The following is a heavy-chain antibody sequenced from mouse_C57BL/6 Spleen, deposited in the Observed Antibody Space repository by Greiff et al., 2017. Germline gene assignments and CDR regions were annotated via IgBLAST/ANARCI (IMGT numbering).Heavy chain of an antibody. Sequence: EVKVVESGGGLVKPGGSLKLSCAASGFTFSSYTMSWVRQTPEKRLEWVATISGGGGNTYYPDSVKGRFTISRDNAKNTLYLQMSSLRSEDTALYYCASSYGNWYFDVWGTGTTVTVSS. CDR1: GFTFSSYT. CDR3: ASSYGNWYFDV. V-gene: IGHV5-9*01. CDR2: ISGGGGNT. J-gene: IGHJ1*03. D-gene: IGHD2-1*01.